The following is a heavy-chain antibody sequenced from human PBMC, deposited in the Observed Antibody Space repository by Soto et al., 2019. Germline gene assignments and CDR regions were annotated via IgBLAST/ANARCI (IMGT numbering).Heavy chain of an antibody. CDR3: ARGNYYDSSGYSSPFDY. D-gene: IGHD3-22*01. V-gene: IGHV4-31*03. Sequence: PSETLSLTCTVSDGSISCGGYYWSWIRQHPGQGLEWIGYIYYSGSTYYNPSLKSRVTISVDTSKNQFSLKLSSVTAADTAVYYCARGNYYDSSGYSSPFDYWGQGTLVTVSS. CDR2: IYYSGST. J-gene: IGHJ4*02. CDR1: DGSISCGGYY.